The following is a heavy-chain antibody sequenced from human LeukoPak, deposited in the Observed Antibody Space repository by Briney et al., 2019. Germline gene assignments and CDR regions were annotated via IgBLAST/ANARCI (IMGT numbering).Heavy chain of an antibody. CDR3: ASGSWIQLAIDY. CDR2: MNPNSGNT. V-gene: IGHV1-8*03. J-gene: IGHJ4*02. Sequence: GASVKVSCKASGYTFTSYDINWVRQATGQGLEWMGWMNPNSGNTGYAQKFQGRVTITRNTSISTAYMELSSLRSEDTAVYYCASGSWIQLAIDYWGQGTLVTVSS. CDR1: GYTFTSYD. D-gene: IGHD5-18*01.